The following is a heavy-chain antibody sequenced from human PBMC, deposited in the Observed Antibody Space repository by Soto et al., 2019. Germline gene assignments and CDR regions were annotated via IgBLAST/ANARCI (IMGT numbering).Heavy chain of an antibody. Sequence: SVKVSCKASGYTFSSYYMHWVRQAPVQGLEWMGIINPDDGSTSYAQKFQGRVTMTRDTSTTTVYMELSSLRSEDTAMYYCVRDLKYYYGSRDNWFDPWGQGTLVTVSS. D-gene: IGHD3-10*01. V-gene: IGHV1-46*01. CDR1: GYTFSSYY. CDR3: VRDLKYYYGSRDNWFDP. CDR2: INPDDGST. J-gene: IGHJ5*02.